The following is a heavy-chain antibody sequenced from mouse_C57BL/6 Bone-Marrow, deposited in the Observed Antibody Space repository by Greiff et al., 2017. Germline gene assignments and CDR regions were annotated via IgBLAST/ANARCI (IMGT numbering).Heavy chain of an antibody. V-gene: IGHV5-4*01. CDR1: GFTFSSYA. CDR2: ISDGGSYT. CDR3: AREGLLRAMDY. D-gene: IGHD1-1*01. Sequence: EVKLVESGRGLVKPGGSLKLSCAASGFTFSSYAMSWVRQTPEKRLEWVATISDGGSYTYYPDNVKGRFTISRDNAKNNLYLQMSHLKSEDTAMYYCAREGLLRAMDYWGQGTSVTVSS. J-gene: IGHJ4*01.